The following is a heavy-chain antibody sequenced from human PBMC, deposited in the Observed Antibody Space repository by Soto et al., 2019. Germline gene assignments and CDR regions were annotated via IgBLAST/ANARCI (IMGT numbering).Heavy chain of an antibody. Sequence: GGSLRLSCAASGFTFSSYSMHWVRQAPGKGLEWVSYISSSGSTIYYADSVKGRFTISRDDAKNTLYLQMNSLRAEDTAVYYCARRGPGTYFDYWGQGTLVTVSS. V-gene: IGHV3-48*04. CDR3: ARRGPGTYFDY. CDR2: ISSSGSTI. J-gene: IGHJ4*02. D-gene: IGHD6-13*01. CDR1: GFTFSSYS.